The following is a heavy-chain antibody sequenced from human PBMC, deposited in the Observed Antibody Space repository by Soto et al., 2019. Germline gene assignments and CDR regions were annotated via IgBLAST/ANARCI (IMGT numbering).Heavy chain of an antibody. J-gene: IGHJ3*02. D-gene: IGHD3-22*01. V-gene: IGHV1-69*01. CDR2: IIPIFGTA. CDR1: GGTFSSYA. Sequence: QVQLVQSGAEVKKPGSSVKVSCKASGGTFSSYAISWVRQAPGQVLEWMGGIIPIFGTANYAQKFQGRVTITADESTSTAYMELSSLRSEDTAVYYCARLDDSSGYYYGAFDIWGQGTMVTVSS. CDR3: ARLDDSSGYYYGAFDI.